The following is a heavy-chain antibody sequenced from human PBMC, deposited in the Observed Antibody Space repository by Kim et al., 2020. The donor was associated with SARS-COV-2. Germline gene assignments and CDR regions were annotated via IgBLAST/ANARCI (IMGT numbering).Heavy chain of an antibody. V-gene: IGHV3-23*01. Sequence: GGSLRLSCEASGFSFSSYGMSWVRQAPGKGLEWVSGISDSGASTYYADSVQGRVTISRDKSKNTLYLQMNSQRVEDTAVYYCAKDRLTIAFLDYWGQGTLLAVSS. D-gene: IGHD3-3*01. CDR3: AKDRLTIAFLDY. CDR2: ISDSGAST. J-gene: IGHJ4*02. CDR1: GFSFSSYG.